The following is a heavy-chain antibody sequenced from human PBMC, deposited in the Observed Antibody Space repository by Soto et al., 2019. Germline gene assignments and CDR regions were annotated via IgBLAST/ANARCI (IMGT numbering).Heavy chain of an antibody. CDR3: ARDCSSTSCYMGPRHTGWFDP. CDR1: GGTFSSYA. J-gene: IGHJ5*02. Sequence: SVKVSCKASGGTFSSYAISRVRQAPGQGLEWMGGIIPIFGTANYAQKFQGRVTITADESTSTAYMELSSLRSEDTAVYYCARDCSSTSCYMGPRHTGWFDPWGQGTLVTVSS. V-gene: IGHV1-69*13. CDR2: IIPIFGTA. D-gene: IGHD2-2*02.